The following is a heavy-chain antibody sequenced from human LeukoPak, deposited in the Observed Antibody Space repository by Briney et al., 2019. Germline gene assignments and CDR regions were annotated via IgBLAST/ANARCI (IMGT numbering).Heavy chain of an antibody. Sequence: SETLSLTCTVSGGSISSYYWSWIRQPAGKGLEWIGRIYTSGSTNYNPSLKSRVTMSVDTSKNQFTLKLSSVTAADTAVYYCHVGGYYRKNGMDVWGQGTTVTVSS. CDR1: GGSISSYY. CDR2: IYTSGST. D-gene: IGHD3-22*01. V-gene: IGHV4-4*07. J-gene: IGHJ6*02. CDR3: HVGGYYRKNGMDV.